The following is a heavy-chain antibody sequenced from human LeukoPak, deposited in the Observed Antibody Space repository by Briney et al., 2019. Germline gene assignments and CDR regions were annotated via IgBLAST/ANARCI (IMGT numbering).Heavy chain of an antibody. V-gene: IGHV4-34*01. CDR1: GGSFGRYS. CDR3: ARVGSTPAKFDY. CDR2: ITQTGNT. J-gene: IGHJ4*02. D-gene: IGHD1-14*01. Sequence: SETLSLTCAVYGGSFGRYSWSWIRQSPEKGLEYLGEITQTGNTKYNPSVKSRAIMSVDASKNQFSLRLTSVTAADTALYFCARVGSTPAKFDYWGPGTLVTVSS.